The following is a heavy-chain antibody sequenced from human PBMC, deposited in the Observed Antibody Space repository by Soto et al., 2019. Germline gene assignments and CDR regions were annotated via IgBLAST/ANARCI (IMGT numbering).Heavy chain of an antibody. CDR2: LSPIFGTA. V-gene: IGHV1-69*01. Sequence: QVQLVQSGAEVKKPGSSVKVSCKASGGTFSSYAISWVRQAPGQGLEWMGGLSPIFGTANYAQKSQGRVTITADESTSTAYMELSSLRSEDTAVYYCARSPPNYDNSGPYQDFDYWGQGTLVTVSS. J-gene: IGHJ4*02. D-gene: IGHD3-22*01. CDR3: ARSPPNYDNSGPYQDFDY. CDR1: GGTFSSYA.